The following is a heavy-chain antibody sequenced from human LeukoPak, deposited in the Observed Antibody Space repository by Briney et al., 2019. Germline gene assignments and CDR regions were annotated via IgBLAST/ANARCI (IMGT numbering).Heavy chain of an antibody. CDR3: AREGASDFYSSSWCEWGEFDY. J-gene: IGHJ4*02. CDR1: GFTFSSYE. Sequence: GGSLRLSCAASGFTFSSYEMNWVRQAPGKGLEWVSYISSSGSTIYYADSVKGRFTISRDNAKNSLYLQMNSLRAEDTAVYYCAREGASDFYSSSWCEWGEFDYWGQGTLVTVSS. V-gene: IGHV3-48*03. CDR2: ISSSGSTI. D-gene: IGHD6-13*01.